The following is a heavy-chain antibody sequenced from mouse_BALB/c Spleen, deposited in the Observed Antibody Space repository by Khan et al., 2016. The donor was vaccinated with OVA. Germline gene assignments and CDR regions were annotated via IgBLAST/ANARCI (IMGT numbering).Heavy chain of an antibody. CDR1: GLSITSDYA. D-gene: IGHD1-1*01. CDR3: ARVYGGDFDY. Sequence: EVKLEVSGPGLVKPSQSLSLTCTVTGLSITSDYAWNWIRQFPGNKLEWMGYISYSGNTKYNPSLKSRISITRDTSKNQFFLQLNSVTIEDTATYYCARVYGGDFDYWGQGTTLTVSS. CDR2: ISYSGNT. V-gene: IGHV3-2*02. J-gene: IGHJ2*01.